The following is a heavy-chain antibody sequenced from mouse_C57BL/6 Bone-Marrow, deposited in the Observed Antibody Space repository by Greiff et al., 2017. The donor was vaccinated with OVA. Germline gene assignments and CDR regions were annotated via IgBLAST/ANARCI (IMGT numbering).Heavy chain of an antibody. J-gene: IGHJ2*01. Sequence: VQGVESGAELARPGASVKLSCKASGYTFTSYGISWVKQRTGQGLEWIGEIYPRSGNTYYNEKFKGKATLTADKSSSTAYMELRSLTSEDSAVYFCAREGYGNYGYWGQGTTLTVSS. CDR2: IYPRSGNT. CDR1: GYTFTSYG. D-gene: IGHD2-10*02. V-gene: IGHV1-81*01. CDR3: AREGYGNYGY.